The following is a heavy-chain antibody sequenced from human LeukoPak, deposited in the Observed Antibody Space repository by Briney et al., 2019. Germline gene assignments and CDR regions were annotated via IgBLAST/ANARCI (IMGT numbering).Heavy chain of an antibody. CDR2: TGGSDDNT. V-gene: IGHV3-23*01. CDR1: GFTFNGYA. CDR3: TKDLMTGFSSGWYFAY. D-gene: IGHD6-19*01. J-gene: IGHJ4*02. Sequence: GGSLRLSCEGSGFTFNGYAFSWVRQAPGKGLEWVAVTGGSDDNTHYADSVKGRFTISRGNSEKRLFLQMNSLRPDDSALYYCTKDLMTGFSSGWYFAYWGQGTLVTVSS.